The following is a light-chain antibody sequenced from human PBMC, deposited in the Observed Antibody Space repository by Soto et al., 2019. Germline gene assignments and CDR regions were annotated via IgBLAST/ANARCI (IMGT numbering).Light chain of an antibody. CDR1: SANIGAGYD. CDR3: QSFDSRLSSYV. J-gene: IGLJ1*01. CDR2: DDS. Sequence: QSVLTQPPSVSGAPGQRVTISCTGSSANIGAGYDVHWYQQLPGTAPKLLIYDDSNRPSGVPDRFSGSKSGTSASLAITGLQAEDEADYYCQSFDSRLSSYVFGTGTKVTVL. V-gene: IGLV1-40*01.